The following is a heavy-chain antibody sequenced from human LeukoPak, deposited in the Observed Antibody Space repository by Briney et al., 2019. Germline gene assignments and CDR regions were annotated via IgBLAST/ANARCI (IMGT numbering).Heavy chain of an antibody. CDR3: AKVGSRGVAGTRYFDY. CDR2: IWYDGSNK. J-gene: IGHJ4*02. D-gene: IGHD6-19*01. CDR1: GFTFSNYG. V-gene: IGHV3-33*06. Sequence: PGGSLRLSCAASGFTFSNYGMHWVRQAPGKGLEWVAVIWYDGSNKYYADSVKGRFTISRDNSKNTLYLQMNSLRAEDTAVYYCAKVGSRGVAGTRYFDYWGQGTLVTVSS.